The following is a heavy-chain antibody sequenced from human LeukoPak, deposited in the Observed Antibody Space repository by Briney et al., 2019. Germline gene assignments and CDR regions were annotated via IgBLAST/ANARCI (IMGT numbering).Heavy chain of an antibody. J-gene: IGHJ4*02. CDR1: GSTFSSYS. Sequence: PGGSLRLSRAASGSTFSSYSMNWVRQAPGKGLEWVSSISSSSSYIYYADSVKGRFTISRDNAKNSLYLQMNSLRAEDTAVYYCARRGYYCSSTSSHFDYWGQGTLVTVSS. V-gene: IGHV3-21*01. CDR3: ARRGYYCSSTSSHFDY. D-gene: IGHD2-2*01. CDR2: ISSSSSYI.